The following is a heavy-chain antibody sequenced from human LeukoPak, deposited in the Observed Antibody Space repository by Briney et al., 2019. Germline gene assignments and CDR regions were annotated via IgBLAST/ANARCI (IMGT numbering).Heavy chain of an antibody. J-gene: IGHJ5*02. V-gene: IGHV4-4*07. D-gene: IGHD2-2*02. Sequence: PSETLSLTCTVSGDSISSYYWSWIRQPAGKGLEWIGRIYTSVSTNYNPSLKSRVTMSVDTSKNQFSLKLSSVTAADTAVYYCARDRGCSSTSCYTPKNWFDTWGQGTLVTVSS. CDR1: GDSISSYY. CDR3: ARDRGCSSTSCYTPKNWFDT. CDR2: IYTSVST.